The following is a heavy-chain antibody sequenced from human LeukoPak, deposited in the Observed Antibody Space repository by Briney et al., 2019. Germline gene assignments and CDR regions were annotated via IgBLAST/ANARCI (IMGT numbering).Heavy chain of an antibody. D-gene: IGHD3-10*01. CDR1: GFTFTNYA. CDR2: ISASGVMT. J-gene: IGHJ4*02. Sequence: GGSLRLSCAASGFTFTNYAMTWVRQAPGKGLEWVSSISASGVMTYYADSVKGRFTVSRDNSKNTLYLQMNSLRAEDTAVYYCAKRQAITMVRGVTIDYWGQGTLVTVSS. CDR3: AKRQAITMVRGVTIDY. V-gene: IGHV3-23*01.